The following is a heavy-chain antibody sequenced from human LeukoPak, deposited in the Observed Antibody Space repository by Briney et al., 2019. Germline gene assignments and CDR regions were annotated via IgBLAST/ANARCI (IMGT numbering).Heavy chain of an antibody. CDR3: ARNIWFGESADAFDI. V-gene: IGHV1-2*02. D-gene: IGHD3-10*01. CDR2: INPNSGGT. J-gene: IGHJ3*02. Sequence: ASVKVSCKASGYTLTGYYMHWVRQAPGQGLEWMGWINPNSGGTNNAQKFQGRVTMTRDKSIRTAYMELSRLTSDDTAVYYCARNIWFGESADAFDIWGQGTMVTVSS. CDR1: GYTLTGYY.